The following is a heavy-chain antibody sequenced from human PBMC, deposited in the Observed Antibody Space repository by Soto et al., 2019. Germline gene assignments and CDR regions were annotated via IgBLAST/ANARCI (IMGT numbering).Heavy chain of an antibody. D-gene: IGHD4-17*01. CDR3: ARDSSYGDYGFFDY. CDR1: GFTFSSYS. Sequence: GGSLRLSCAASGFTFSSYSMNWVRQAPGKGLEWVSSISSSSSYIYYADSVKGRFTISRDNAKNSLYLQMNSLRAEDTAVYYCARDSSYGDYGFFDYWGQGTLVTVSS. CDR2: ISSSSSYI. J-gene: IGHJ4*02. V-gene: IGHV3-21*01.